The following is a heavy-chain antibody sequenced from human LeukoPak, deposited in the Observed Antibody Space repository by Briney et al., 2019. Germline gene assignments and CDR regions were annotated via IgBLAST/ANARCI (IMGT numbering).Heavy chain of an antibody. D-gene: IGHD3-10*01. CDR2: IKQDESET. CDR1: GFSFSSYW. Sequence: GGSLRLSCEGSGFSFSSYWMTWVRQSPGKGPEWVANIKQDESETYTADSVKGRFTISRDNAKNSVYLHMNSLRAEDTALYYCARLSAYYYGSFFYYYMDVWGKGTTVTVSS. CDR3: ARLSAYYYGSFFYYYMDV. J-gene: IGHJ6*03. V-gene: IGHV3-7*01.